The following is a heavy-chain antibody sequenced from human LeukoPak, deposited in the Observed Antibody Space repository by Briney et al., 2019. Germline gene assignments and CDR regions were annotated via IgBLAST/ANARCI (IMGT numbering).Heavy chain of an antibody. J-gene: IGHJ4*02. D-gene: IGHD3-9*01. CDR3: ARRRYFDWFRYFDY. V-gene: IGHV4-59*12. CDR2: IYYSGST. CDR1: GGSISTYY. Sequence: SETLSLTCTVSGGSISTYYWSWIRQPPGKGLEWIGYIYYSGSTSYNPSLKSRVTISVDTSKNQFSLKLSSVTAADTAVYYCARRRYFDWFRYFDYWGQGTLVTVSS.